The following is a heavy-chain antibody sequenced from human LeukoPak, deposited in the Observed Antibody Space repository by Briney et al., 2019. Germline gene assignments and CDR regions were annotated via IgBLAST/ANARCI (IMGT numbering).Heavy chain of an antibody. J-gene: IGHJ3*02. V-gene: IGHV3-48*04. CDR1: GFTFSSYS. CDR2: ISSSGSTI. Sequence: PGGSLRLSCAASGFTFSSYSMNWVRQAPGKGLEWVSYISSSGSTIYYADSVKGRFTISRDNAKNSLYLQMNSLRAEDTAVYYCARQWDSDAFDIWGQGTMVTVSS. CDR3: ARQWDSDAFDI. D-gene: IGHD1-26*01.